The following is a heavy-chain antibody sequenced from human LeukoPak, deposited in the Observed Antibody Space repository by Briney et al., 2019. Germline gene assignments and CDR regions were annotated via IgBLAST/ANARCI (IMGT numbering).Heavy chain of an antibody. CDR1: GGSISSYY. V-gene: IGHV4-59*01. Sequence: PSGTLSLTCTVSGGSISSYYWSWIRQPPGKGLEWIAYIYYSGTTNYNPSLKSRVTISVDTVRNQFSLKLSSVTAADTAVYYCARTLPSGTSDYWGQGTLVTVSS. D-gene: IGHD3-10*01. J-gene: IGHJ4*02. CDR2: IYYSGTT. CDR3: ARTLPSGTSDY.